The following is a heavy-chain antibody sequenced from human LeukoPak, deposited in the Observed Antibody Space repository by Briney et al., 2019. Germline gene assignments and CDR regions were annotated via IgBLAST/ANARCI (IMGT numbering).Heavy chain of an antibody. CDR2: INGSGGST. D-gene: IGHD6-6*01. Sequence: GGSLRLSCAASGFTFSSCAMSWVRQPAGKGLEWVSGINGSGGSTYYADSVKGRFTISRDNTKNTLYLQMNSLRAEDTAVYYCAKGAEYSYFDYWGQGTLVTVSS. J-gene: IGHJ4*02. V-gene: IGHV3-23*01. CDR3: AKGAEYSYFDY. CDR1: GFTFSSCA.